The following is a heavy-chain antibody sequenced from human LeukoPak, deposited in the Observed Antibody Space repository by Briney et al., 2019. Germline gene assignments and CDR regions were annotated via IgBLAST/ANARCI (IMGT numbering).Heavy chain of an antibody. J-gene: IGHJ4*02. CDR2: IDSNTGVT. CDR3: ARDPS. CDR1: GYTFRGTY. V-gene: IGHV1-2*02. Sequence: ASVKVSCKSSGYTFRGTYVHWIRQAPGQGLEWLGWIDSNTGVTNYAQNFQGKVTMTRDSSISTVYMELTSLRSDDTAVYYCARDPSWGQGTLVTVSS.